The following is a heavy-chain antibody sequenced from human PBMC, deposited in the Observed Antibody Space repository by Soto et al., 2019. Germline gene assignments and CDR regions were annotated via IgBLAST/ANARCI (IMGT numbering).Heavy chain of an antibody. D-gene: IGHD2-2*01. CDR3: ARVVVPAAKEEYYFDY. J-gene: IGHJ4*02. CDR2: IIPIFGTA. Sequence: QVQLVQSGAEVKKPGSSVKVSCKASGDTFSSYAISWVRQAPGQGLAWMGGIIPIFGTANYAQKFQGRVTITAEESTSTAYMDLSSLRSEDTAVYYCARVVVPAAKEEYYFDYWGQGTLVTVSS. V-gene: IGHV1-69*01. CDR1: GDTFSSYA.